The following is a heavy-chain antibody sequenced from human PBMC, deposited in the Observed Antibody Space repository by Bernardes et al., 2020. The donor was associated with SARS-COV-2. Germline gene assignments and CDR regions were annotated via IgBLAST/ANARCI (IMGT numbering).Heavy chain of an antibody. D-gene: IGHD4-17*01. V-gene: IGHV3-23*01. CDR3: AKERGDYAGYNWFDS. CDR2: IYGGAYNP. J-gene: IGHJ5*01. CDR1: GFTFSNYA. Sequence: GGSLRLSCAASGFTFSNYAMSWVRQAPGKGLEWVSAIYGGAYNPYYADSVKGRFTISRDNSKNTLYLQMNSLRAEDTALYYCAKERGDYAGYNWFDSWGQGTLVTVSS.